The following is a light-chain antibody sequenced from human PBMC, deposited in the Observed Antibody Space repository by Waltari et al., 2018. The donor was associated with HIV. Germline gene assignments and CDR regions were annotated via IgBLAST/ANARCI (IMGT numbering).Light chain of an antibody. Sequence: DIVMTQSPDSLPVSLGERATITCKSSQIVLYKSNNKNHLALYPDQVGQPPKLLIYWASVRESGVPERFSGSGSGTDFTLTISSLQAEDVAVYYCQQYYGDIWTFGQGTKVEIK. J-gene: IGKJ1*01. CDR3: QQYYGDIWT. CDR2: WAS. V-gene: IGKV4-1*01. CDR1: QIVLYKSNNKNH.